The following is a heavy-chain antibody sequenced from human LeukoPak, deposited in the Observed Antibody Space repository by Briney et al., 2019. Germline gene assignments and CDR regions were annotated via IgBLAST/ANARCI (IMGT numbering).Heavy chain of an antibody. V-gene: IGHV3-21*01. Sequence: PGGSLRLSCAASGFTFSSYTMDWVRQAPGKGLEWVSSISSTSGYITYTDSVKGRFTISRDNAKNSLFLQMNSLRAEDTAVYYCASAKRPNYDFWSGTIDYWGQGTLVTVSS. CDR2: ISSTSGYI. J-gene: IGHJ4*02. CDR3: ASAKRPNYDFWSGTIDY. D-gene: IGHD3-3*01. CDR1: GFTFSSYT.